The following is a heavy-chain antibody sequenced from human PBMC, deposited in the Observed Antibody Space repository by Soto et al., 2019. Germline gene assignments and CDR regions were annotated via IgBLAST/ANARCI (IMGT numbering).Heavy chain of an antibody. J-gene: IGHJ6*02. V-gene: IGHV4-61*01. CDR3: ARGIEGWYQGRYYYGMDV. D-gene: IGHD6-19*01. CDR2: IYYSGST. Sequence: SETLSLTCTVSGGSGSSGSYYWSWIRQPPGKGLEWIGYIYYSGSTNYNPSLKSRVTISVDTSKNQFSLKLSSVTAADTAVYYCARGIEGWYQGRYYYGMDVWGQGTTVTVSS. CDR1: GGSGSSGSYY.